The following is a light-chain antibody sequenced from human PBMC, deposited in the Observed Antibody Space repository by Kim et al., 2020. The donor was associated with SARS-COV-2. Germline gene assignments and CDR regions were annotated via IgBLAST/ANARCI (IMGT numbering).Light chain of an antibody. CDR2: EVT. V-gene: IGLV2-8*01. CDR1: RGEFCNFDS. J-gene: IGLJ1*01. CDR3: SSYAGSNNYV. Sequence: HADPVSCRGTRGEFCNFDSVSCNQQHPGKAPKLLIYEVTKRPSGVPDRFAGAKSGNTASLTVSGLQAEDEAEYYCSSYAGSNNYVSGTGTKVTVL.